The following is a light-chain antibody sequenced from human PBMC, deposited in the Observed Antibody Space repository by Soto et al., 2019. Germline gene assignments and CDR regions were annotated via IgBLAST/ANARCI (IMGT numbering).Light chain of an antibody. CDR1: ESGDTC. CDR2: KAS. V-gene: IGKV1-5*03. CDR3: QQFYRYPWT. Sequence: DIQMTQSPSTLSASVGDRITITCRTSESGDTCLAWYQEIPGKAPHLLIYKASSLETGVPSRFSGSGSVTEFTLTISSLQPDDFATYYCQQFYRYPWTFGQGTKVEIK. J-gene: IGKJ1*01.